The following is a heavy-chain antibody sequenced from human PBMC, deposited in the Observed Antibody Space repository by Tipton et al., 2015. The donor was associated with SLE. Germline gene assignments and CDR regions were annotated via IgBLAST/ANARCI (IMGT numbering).Heavy chain of an antibody. D-gene: IGHD6-13*01. CDR1: GYSISSGYY. CDR3: ARDQGRWYASFDY. J-gene: IGHJ4*02. V-gene: IGHV4-38-2*02. CDR2: IYHSGST. Sequence: LRLSCTVSGYSISSGYYWGWIRQPPGKGLEWIGSIYHSGSTNYNPSLKSRVTISVDTSKNQFSLKLSSVTAADTAVYYCARDQGRWYASFDYWGQGTLVTVSS.